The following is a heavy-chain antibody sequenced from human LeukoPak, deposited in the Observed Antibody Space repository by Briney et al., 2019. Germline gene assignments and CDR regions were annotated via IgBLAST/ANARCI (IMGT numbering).Heavy chain of an antibody. D-gene: IGHD2-8*02. J-gene: IGHJ3*02. CDR3: XXGGDGVLVAFDI. CDR2: IYYSGST. Sequence: SETLSLTCTVSGGSISSSSYYWGWIRQPPGKGLEWIGSIYYSGSTYYNPSLKSRVTISVDTSKNQFSLKLSSVTAADTAVYXXXXGGDGVLVAFDIWGQGTMVTVSS. V-gene: IGHV4-39*07. CDR1: GGSISSSSYY.